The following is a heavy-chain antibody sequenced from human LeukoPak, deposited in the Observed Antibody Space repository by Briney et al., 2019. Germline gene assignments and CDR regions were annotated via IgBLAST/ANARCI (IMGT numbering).Heavy chain of an antibody. CDR2: TSGSGGSA. CDR3: ARSSHYDILTGYSEEDAFDI. Sequence: GGSLRLSCAASGFTFSSYAMSWVRQAPGKGLEWVSGTSGSGGSAYYADSVKGRFTISRDTSKNTLYLQMNSLRVEDTAVYYCARSSHYDILTGYSEEDAFDIWGQGTMVTVSS. V-gene: IGHV3-23*01. D-gene: IGHD3-9*01. CDR1: GFTFSSYA. J-gene: IGHJ3*02.